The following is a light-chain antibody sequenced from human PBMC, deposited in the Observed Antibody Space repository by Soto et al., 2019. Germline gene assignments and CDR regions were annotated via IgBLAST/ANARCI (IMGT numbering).Light chain of an antibody. V-gene: IGKV3-11*01. J-gene: IGKJ4*01. CDR1: QSVGSY. CDR3: QQRTNWPRT. Sequence: EIVLTQSPATLSLSPGERATLSCRASQSVGSYLAWYQQKPGQAPRLLVYDASNRATGIPARFSGSGSGTDFILTISSLEPEDFAIYYCQQRTNWPRTFGGGTRVEIK. CDR2: DAS.